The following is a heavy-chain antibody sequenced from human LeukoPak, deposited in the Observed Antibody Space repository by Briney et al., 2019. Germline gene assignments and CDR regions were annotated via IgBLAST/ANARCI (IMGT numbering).Heavy chain of an antibody. CDR3: ARTFSESYYYYGMDV. CDR2: IYNGGST. CDR1: DDSISSYY. J-gene: IGHJ6*02. D-gene: IGHD1-26*01. Sequence: SETLSLTCTVSDDSISSYYWSWIRQPPGKGLEWIGDIYNGGSTKYNPSLKSRVTISADTSKNQFSLKLSSVTAADTAVYYCARTFSESYYYYGMDVWGQGTTVTVSS. V-gene: IGHV4-59*01.